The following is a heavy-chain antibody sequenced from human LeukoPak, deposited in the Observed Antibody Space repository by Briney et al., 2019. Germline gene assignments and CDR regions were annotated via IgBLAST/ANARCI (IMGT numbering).Heavy chain of an antibody. Sequence: SETLSLTCTVSGGSISSYYWSWIRPPPGKGLEWIGYIYYSGSTNYNPSLKSRVTISVDTSKNQFSLKLSSVTAADTAVYYCARTFGSSWSTPLFDYWGQGTLVTVSS. D-gene: IGHD6-13*01. V-gene: IGHV4-59*01. CDR2: IYYSGST. CDR3: ARTFGSSWSTPLFDY. CDR1: GGSISSYY. J-gene: IGHJ4*02.